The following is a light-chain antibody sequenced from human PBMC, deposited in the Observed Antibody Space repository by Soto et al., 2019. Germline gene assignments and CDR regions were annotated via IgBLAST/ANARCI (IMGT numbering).Light chain of an antibody. CDR1: QSVSSSY. J-gene: IGKJ2*01. CDR3: QQYGSSPGYT. V-gene: IGKV3-20*01. CDR2: GES. Sequence: EIVLTQSPGTLSLSPGERATLSCRASQSVSSSYLAWYQQKPGQAPRLLIYGESSRATGIPDRFSGSGSGTDFTLTISSLEPEDFAVYYCQQYGSSPGYTFGQGTKLEIK.